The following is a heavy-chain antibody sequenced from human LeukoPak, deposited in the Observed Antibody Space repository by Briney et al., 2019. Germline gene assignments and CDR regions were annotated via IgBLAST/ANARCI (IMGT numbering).Heavy chain of an antibody. J-gene: IGHJ5*02. CDR3: ARENLLRYFDLLPRGGGWFDP. V-gene: IGHV3-30*04. CDR2: ISYDGSNK. Sequence: GGSLRLSCAASGFTFSSYAMHWVRQAPGKGLEWGAVISYDGSNKYYADSVKGRFTISRDNSKNTLYLQMNSLRAEDTAVYYCARENLLRYFDLLPRGGGWFDPWGQGTLVTVSS. D-gene: IGHD3-9*01. CDR1: GFTFSSYA.